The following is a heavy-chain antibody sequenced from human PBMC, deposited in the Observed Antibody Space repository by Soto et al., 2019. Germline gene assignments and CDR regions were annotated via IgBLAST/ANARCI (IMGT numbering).Heavy chain of an antibody. V-gene: IGHV1-8*01. CDR2: MNPNSGNT. CDR3: ARGGYCSSTSCYPNWFDP. J-gene: IGHJ5*02. CDR1: GYTFTSYD. D-gene: IGHD2-2*03. Sequence: ASVKVSCKASGYTFTSYDINWVRQATGQGLEWMGWMNPNSGNTGYAQKFQGRVTMTRNTSISTAYMELSGLRSEDTAVYYCARGGYCSSTSCYPNWFDPWGQGTLVTVSS.